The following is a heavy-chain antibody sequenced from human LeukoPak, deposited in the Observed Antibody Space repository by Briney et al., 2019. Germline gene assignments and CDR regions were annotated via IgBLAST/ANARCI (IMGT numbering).Heavy chain of an antibody. V-gene: IGHV1-2*06. J-gene: IGHJ4*02. D-gene: IGHD3-3*01. Sequence: ASVQVSCKGSGYNFRDYYMHWVRQAPGEGLEWIGRIHCKSGTANYKPNFLGRVTMTRDTSIDTAYMDLSRLTSDDTAVYYCARDGIDLPTIFCGRYWGQGSLVTVSS. CDR3: ARDGIDLPTIFCGRY. CDR2: IHCKSGTA. CDR1: GYNFRDYY.